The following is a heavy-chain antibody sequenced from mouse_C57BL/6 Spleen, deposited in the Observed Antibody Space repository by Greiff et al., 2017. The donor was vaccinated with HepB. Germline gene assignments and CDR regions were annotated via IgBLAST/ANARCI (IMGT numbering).Heavy chain of an antibody. D-gene: IGHD2-5*01. CDR3: VRHGPYSNYDAMDY. V-gene: IGHV10-1*01. CDR1: GFSFNTYA. CDR2: IRSKSNNYAT. Sequence: DVKLVESGGGLVQPKGSLKLSCAASGFSFNTYAMNWVRQAPGKGLEWVARIRSKSNNYATYYADSVKDRFTISRDDSESMLYLQMNNLKTEDTAMYYCVRHGPYSNYDAMDYWGQGTSVTVSS. J-gene: IGHJ4*01.